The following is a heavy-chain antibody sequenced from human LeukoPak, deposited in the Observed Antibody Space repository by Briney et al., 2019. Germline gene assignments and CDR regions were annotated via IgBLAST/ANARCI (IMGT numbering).Heavy chain of an antibody. CDR1: GCSISSYY. J-gene: IGHJ4*02. CDR2: IYYSGST. D-gene: IGHD3-3*01. Sequence: AETLSLTCTDSGCSISSYYWSWIRQPPGKGLEWIGYIYYSGSTNYNPSLKSRGSISVDTTKNQFSLKLSSVTAAATAVYCCARGLYDFWSGYYYYFDYWGQGTLVTVSS. V-gene: IGHV4-59*01. CDR3: ARGLYDFWSGYYYYFDY.